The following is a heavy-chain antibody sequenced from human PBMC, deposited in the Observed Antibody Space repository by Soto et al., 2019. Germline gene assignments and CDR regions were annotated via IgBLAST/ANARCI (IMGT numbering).Heavy chain of an antibody. Sequence: QVQLVESGGGVVQPGNSLRLSCAASGFTFSSYGMHWVRQAPGKGLEWVAVIWYDGSNKYYADSVKGRFTISRDNSKNTLYRQMNSLRAEDTAVYYCARDQQWLVRFYFDFWSQGTLVTVSS. D-gene: IGHD6-19*01. CDR3: ARDQQWLVRFYFDF. J-gene: IGHJ4*02. V-gene: IGHV3-33*01. CDR2: IWYDGSNK. CDR1: GFTFSSYG.